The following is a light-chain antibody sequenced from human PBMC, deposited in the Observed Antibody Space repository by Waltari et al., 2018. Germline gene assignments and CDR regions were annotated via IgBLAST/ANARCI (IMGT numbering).Light chain of an antibody. V-gene: IGKV3-11*01. CDR2: DAS. J-gene: IGKJ4*01. CDR3: QERSNWPGGS. Sequence: EIVLTQSPATLSLSRGESATLSCRASQSVSSYLAWYQQKPGQAPRLLIYDASNRATGIPARFVGSGSGTDFTLTISSLEPEDFAVYYCQERSNWPGGSFGGGTKVEIK. CDR1: QSVSSY.